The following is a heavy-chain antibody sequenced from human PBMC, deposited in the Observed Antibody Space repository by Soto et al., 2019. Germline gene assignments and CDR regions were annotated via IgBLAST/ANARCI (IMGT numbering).Heavy chain of an antibody. CDR3: ARDLFGCRNGVCGTNFDS. Sequence: QVPLVESGGGVVQPGRSLRLSCVASGFAFNSYAMDWVRQAPGKGLEWVAVISYDGTNKFYADSMKGRITISRDNSKNTLYLQMNSLRAEDTAVYYCARDLFGCRNGVCGTNFDSWGQGTLVTVSS. D-gene: IGHD2-8*01. CDR2: ISYDGTNK. CDR1: GFAFNSYA. J-gene: IGHJ4*02. V-gene: IGHV3-30-3*01.